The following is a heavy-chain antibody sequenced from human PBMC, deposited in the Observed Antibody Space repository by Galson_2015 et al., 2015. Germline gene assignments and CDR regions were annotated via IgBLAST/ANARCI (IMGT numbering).Heavy chain of an antibody. J-gene: IGHJ2*01. Sequence: PALVKPTQTLTLTCTVSGFSLSNARMGVSWIRQPPGKALEWLAHIFSNDEKSYSTSLKSRLTISKDTSKSQVVLTMTNMDPVDTATYYCARIRVDYWYFDLWGRGTLVTVSS. CDR1: GFSLSNARMG. CDR3: ARIRVDYWYFDL. CDR2: IFSNDEK. V-gene: IGHV2-26*01.